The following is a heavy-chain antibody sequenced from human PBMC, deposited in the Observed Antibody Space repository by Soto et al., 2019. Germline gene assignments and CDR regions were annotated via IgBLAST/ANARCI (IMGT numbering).Heavy chain of an antibody. CDR1: GGSISSYY. V-gene: IGHV4-59*01. D-gene: IGHD1-26*01. J-gene: IGHJ4*02. CDR3: ARYSRDGYTLNFDY. Sequence: SETLSLTCTVSGGSISSYYWSWIRQPPGKGLEWIGYIYYSGRTNYNPSLKSRVTISVDTSKNQFSLKLSSVTAADTAVYYCARYSRDGYTLNFDYWGQGTLVTVSS. CDR2: IYYSGRT.